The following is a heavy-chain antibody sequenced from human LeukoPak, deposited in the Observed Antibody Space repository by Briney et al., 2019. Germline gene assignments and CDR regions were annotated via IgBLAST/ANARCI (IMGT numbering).Heavy chain of an antibody. CDR1: GFTFDDYG. Sequence: GGSLRLSCAASGFTFDDYGMSWVRQAPGKGLEWVSGINWNGGSTGYADSVKGRFTISRDNAKNSLYLQMNSLRAEDTALYHCARVAWARYCSGGSCSYYFDYWGQGTLVTVS. CDR2: INWNGGST. CDR3: ARVAWARYCSGGSCSYYFDY. D-gene: IGHD2-15*01. V-gene: IGHV3-20*01. J-gene: IGHJ4*02.